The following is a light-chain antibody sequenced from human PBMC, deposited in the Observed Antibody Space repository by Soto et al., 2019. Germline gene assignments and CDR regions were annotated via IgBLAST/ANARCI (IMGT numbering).Light chain of an antibody. CDR3: QQYGDWPPET. CDR2: GAS. Sequence: EVVLTQSPATLSVSPGDRATLSCRASQSVSRNLAWYQQKPGQAPRLLIYGASTRATGVPARFSGSEPATEFTLSISSVQSEDVAVYYCQQYGDWPPETFGQGTKLEI. J-gene: IGKJ2*01. V-gene: IGKV3-15*01. CDR1: QSVSRN.